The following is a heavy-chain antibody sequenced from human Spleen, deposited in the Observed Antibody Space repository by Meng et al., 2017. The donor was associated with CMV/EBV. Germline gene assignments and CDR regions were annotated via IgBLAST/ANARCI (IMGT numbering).Heavy chain of an antibody. Sequence: ASGYTVTGHHLHWVRQAPGQGLEWMGWINPYSGDTNFAQKFQGRITMTRDTCISTAYVELRELGSDDTAFYFCAREDVALVTGLFDIWGQGTLVTVSS. V-gene: IGHV1-2*02. J-gene: IGHJ1*01. CDR2: INPYSGDT. D-gene: IGHD5-18*01. CDR3: AREDVALVTGLFDI. CDR1: GYTVTGHH.